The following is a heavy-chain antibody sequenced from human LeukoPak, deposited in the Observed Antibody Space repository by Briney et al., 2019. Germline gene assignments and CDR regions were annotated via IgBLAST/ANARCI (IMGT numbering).Heavy chain of an antibody. CDR3: AKGNYGGNSRIPLSDY. CDR1: GFTFSSYA. D-gene: IGHD4-23*01. V-gene: IGHV3-30-3*02. J-gene: IGHJ4*02. Sequence: PGRSLRLSCAASGFTFSSYAMHWVRQAPGKGLEWVAVISYDGSNKYYADSVKGRFTISRDNSKNTLYLQMNSLRAEDTAVYYCAKGNYGGNSRIPLSDYWGQGTLVTVSS. CDR2: ISYDGSNK.